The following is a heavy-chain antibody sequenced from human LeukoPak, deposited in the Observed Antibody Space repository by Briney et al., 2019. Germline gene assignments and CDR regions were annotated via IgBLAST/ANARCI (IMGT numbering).Heavy chain of an antibody. Sequence: SVKVSCKASGGTFSSYAISWVRQAPGQGLEWMGGIIPIFGTANYAQKFQGRVTITADKSTSTAYMELSSLRSEDTAVYYCARGYSSSWYYYYYMDVWGKGTTVTVSS. CDR1: GGTFSSYA. CDR3: ARGYSSSWYYYYYMDV. CDR2: IIPIFGTA. D-gene: IGHD6-13*01. J-gene: IGHJ6*03. V-gene: IGHV1-69*06.